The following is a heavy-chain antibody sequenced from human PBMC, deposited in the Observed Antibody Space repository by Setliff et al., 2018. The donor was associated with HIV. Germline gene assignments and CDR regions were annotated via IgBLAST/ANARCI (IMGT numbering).Heavy chain of an antibody. D-gene: IGHD6-25*01. V-gene: IGHV3-23*01. CDR2: ISGSGGST. Sequence: PGGSLRLSCAASGFTFSSYAMSWVRQAPGKGLEWVSGISGSGGSTYYADSVKGRFTISRDSSKNTLYLQMNSLRADDTAVYYCATSLTYSSGWPYFDYWGQGTLVTVSS. CDR3: ATSLTYSSGWPYFDY. J-gene: IGHJ4*02. CDR1: GFTFSSYA.